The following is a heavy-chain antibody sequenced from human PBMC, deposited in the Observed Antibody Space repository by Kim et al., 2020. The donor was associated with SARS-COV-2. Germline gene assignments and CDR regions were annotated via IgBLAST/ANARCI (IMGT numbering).Heavy chain of an antibody. V-gene: IGHV1-18*01. CDR3: ARGLRDILTWSPLFDY. CDR2: ISAYNGNT. CDR1: GYTFTSYG. D-gene: IGHD3-9*01. Sequence: ASVKVSCKASGYTFTSYGISWVRQAPGQGLEWMGWISAYNGNTNYAQKLQGRVTMTTDTSTSTAYMELRSLRSDDTAVYYCARGLRDILTWSPLFDYWGQGTLVTVSS. J-gene: IGHJ4*02.